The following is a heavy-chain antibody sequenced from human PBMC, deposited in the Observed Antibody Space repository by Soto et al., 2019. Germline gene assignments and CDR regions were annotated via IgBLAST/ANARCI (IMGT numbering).Heavy chain of an antibody. V-gene: IGHV2-5*01. J-gene: IGHJ5*02. CDR2: IYWNDDK. CDR3: AHRLGYSGYESWFDP. CDR1: GASISSYYW. D-gene: IGHD5-12*01. Sequence: TLSLTCTVSGASISSYYWSWIRQPPGKALEWLAQIYWNDDKRYSPSLKSRLTITKDTSKNQVVLTMTNMDPVDTATYYCAHRLGYSGYESWFDPWGQGTLVTVSS.